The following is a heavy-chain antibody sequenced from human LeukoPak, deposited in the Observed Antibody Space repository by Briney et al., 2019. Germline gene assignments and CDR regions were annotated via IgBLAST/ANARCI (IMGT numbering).Heavy chain of an antibody. D-gene: IGHD1-7*01. J-gene: IGHJ3*02. CDR1: GGSISSYY. CDR3: ARYNWNYGARAFDI. CDR2: IYYSGST. V-gene: IGHV4-59*01. Sequence: SETLSLTCTVSGGSISSYYWSWIRQPPGKGLEWIGYIYYSGSTNYNPSLKSRVTISVDTSKNQFSLKLSSVTAADTAVYYCARYNWNYGARAFDIWGQGTMVTVSS.